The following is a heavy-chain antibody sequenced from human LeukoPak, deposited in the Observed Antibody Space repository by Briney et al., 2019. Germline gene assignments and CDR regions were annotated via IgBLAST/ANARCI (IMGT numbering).Heavy chain of an antibody. V-gene: IGHV3-30*02. D-gene: IGHD6-13*01. CDR3: AKASDGIAADYYYMDV. CDR2: IWYGGSNK. CDR1: GFTFSRFW. Sequence: GSLRLSCVDSGFTFSRFWMHWVRQAPGKGLEWVAVIWYGGSNKYYADSVKGRFTISRDNSKNTLYLQMNSLRAEDTAVYYCAKASDGIAADYYYMDVWGKGTTVTVSS. J-gene: IGHJ6*03.